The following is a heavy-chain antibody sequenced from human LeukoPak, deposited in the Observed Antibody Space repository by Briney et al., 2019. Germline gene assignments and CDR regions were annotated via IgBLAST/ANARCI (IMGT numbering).Heavy chain of an antibody. CDR2: ISSSGSTI. CDR3: ARGRYYGSAYYYYYMDV. Sequence: GGSLRLSCAASGFTFSSYEMNWVRQAPGKGLEWVSYISSSGSTIYYADSVKGRFTISRGNAKNSLYLQMNSLRAEDTAVYYCARGRYYGSAYYYYYMDVWGKGTTVTISS. V-gene: IGHV3-48*03. J-gene: IGHJ6*03. D-gene: IGHD3-10*01. CDR1: GFTFSSYE.